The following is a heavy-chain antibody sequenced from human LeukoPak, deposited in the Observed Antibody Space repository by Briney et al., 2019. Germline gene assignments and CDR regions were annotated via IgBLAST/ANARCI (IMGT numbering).Heavy chain of an antibody. V-gene: IGHV4-39*01. CDR2: IYYSGST. CDR3: AILLGEYYDFWSGYYYYFDY. J-gene: IGHJ4*02. D-gene: IGHD3-3*01. Sequence: SETLSLTCTVSGGSISSSSYYWGWIRQPPGKGLEWIGSIYYSGSTYYNPSLKSRVTISVDTSKNQFSLKLSSVTAAATAVSYCAILLGEYYDFWSGYYYYFDYWGQGTLVTVSS. CDR1: GGSISSSSYY.